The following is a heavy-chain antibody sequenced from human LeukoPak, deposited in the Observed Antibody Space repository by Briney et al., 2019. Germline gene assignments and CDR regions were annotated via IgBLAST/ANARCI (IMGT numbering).Heavy chain of an antibody. CDR1: GGSISSSSAY. J-gene: IGHJ4*02. V-gene: IGHV4-39*01. D-gene: IGHD5-18*01. CDR3: VSPRGFSYGYFDY. CDR2: IYYSKNT. Sequence: SETLSLTCTVSGGSISSSSAYWGWIRQPPGKGLEWIGSIYYSKNTYYNPSLKSRVTISADTSKNQFSLTLGSVSATDTAVHYCVSPRGFSYGYFDYWGQGTLVTVSS.